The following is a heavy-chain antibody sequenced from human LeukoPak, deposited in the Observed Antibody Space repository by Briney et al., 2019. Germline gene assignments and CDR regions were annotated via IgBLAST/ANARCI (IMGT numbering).Heavy chain of an antibody. V-gene: IGHV3-23*01. J-gene: IGHJ5*02. CDR2: ISGSGGST. CDR3: AKERT. CDR1: GFTFSSYV. Sequence: GGSLRLSCVASGFTFSSYVMTWVRQAPGKGLEWVSVISGSGGSTYYADSVKGRFTISRDNSKNTLYLQMNSLRAEDTAAYYCAKERTWGQGTLVAVSS.